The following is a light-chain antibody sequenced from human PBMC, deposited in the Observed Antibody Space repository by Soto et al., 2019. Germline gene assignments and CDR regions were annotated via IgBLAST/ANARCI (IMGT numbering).Light chain of an antibody. CDR3: QSYDSSLSGSV. Sequence: QSVLTQPPSVSGAPGQRVTISCTGSSSNIGAGYDVHWYQQLPGTAPKLLIYGNSNRPSGVPDRFSGSKSGTSASLAITGPQAEDEADYSCQSYDSSLSGSVFGGGTKVTVL. V-gene: IGLV1-40*01. CDR2: GNS. J-gene: IGLJ2*01. CDR1: SSNIGAGYD.